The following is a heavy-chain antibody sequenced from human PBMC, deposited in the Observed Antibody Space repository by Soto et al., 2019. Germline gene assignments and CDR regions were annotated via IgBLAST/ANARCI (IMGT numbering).Heavy chain of an antibody. CDR2: IIPILGIA. J-gene: IGHJ4*02. V-gene: IGHV1-69*08. CDR1: GGTFSSYT. Sequence: QVQLVQSGAEVKKPGSSVKVSCKASGGTFSSYTISWVRQAPGQGLEWMGRIIPILGIANYAQKFQGRVXIXXDKSTSTAYMELSSLRSEDTAVYYCAREGSSGSDNWGQGTLVTVSS. CDR3: AREGSSGSDN. D-gene: IGHD3-22*01.